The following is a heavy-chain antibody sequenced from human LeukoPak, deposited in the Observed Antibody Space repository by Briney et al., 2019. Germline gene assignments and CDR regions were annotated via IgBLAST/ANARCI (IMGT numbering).Heavy chain of an antibody. CDR3: ARLEQQLVDR. CDR1: GGSISSSSYY. V-gene: IGHV4-39*01. D-gene: IGHD6-13*01. CDR2: IYYSGST. J-gene: IGHJ4*02. Sequence: NPSETLSLTCTVSGGSISSSSYYWGWLRQPPGKGLEWIGSIYYSGSTYYNPSLKSRVTISVDTSKNQFSLKLSSVTAADTAVYYCARLEQQLVDRWGQGTLVTVSS.